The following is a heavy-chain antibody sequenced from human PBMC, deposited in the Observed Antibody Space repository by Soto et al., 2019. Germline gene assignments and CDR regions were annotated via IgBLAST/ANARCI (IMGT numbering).Heavy chain of an antibody. V-gene: IGHV3-33*01. CDR1: GFTFSHYG. CDR2: IWYDGSDN. J-gene: IGHJ4*02. Sequence: QVQLVESGGGVVQPGRSLTLSCAASGFTFSHYGMHWVRQAPGKGLEWVAIIWYDGSDNYYGDSVKGRFTISRDNSKNTVSLQMNSLRAEDTAVYYCAREVGGHAGLQGRLDFWGQGTLVTVSS. D-gene: IGHD4-4*01. CDR3: AREVGGHAGLQGRLDF.